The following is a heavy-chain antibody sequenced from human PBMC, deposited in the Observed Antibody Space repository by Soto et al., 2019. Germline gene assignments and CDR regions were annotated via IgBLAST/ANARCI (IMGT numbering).Heavy chain of an antibody. J-gene: IGHJ6*02. CDR1: GYRFTSYW. V-gene: IGHV5-10-1*01. CDR2: IDPSDSYT. CDR3: ASLTPTSHDYYYYGMDV. Sequence: PGESLKISCTGCGYRFTSYWISWVRQMPGKGLEWMGRIDPSDSYTNYSPSFQGHVTISADKSISTAYLQWSSLKASDTAMYYCASLTPTSHDYYYYGMDVWGQGTTVTVSS.